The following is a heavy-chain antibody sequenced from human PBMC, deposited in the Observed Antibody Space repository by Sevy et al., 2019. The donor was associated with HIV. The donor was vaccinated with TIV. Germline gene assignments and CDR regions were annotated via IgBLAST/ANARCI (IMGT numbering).Heavy chain of an antibody. J-gene: IGHJ4*02. D-gene: IGHD5-18*01. CDR1: GGSISSYY. Sequence: SETSLTCTVSGGSISSYYWNWIRQAPGKGLEWIGYIYYSGATNYNPSLKTRATISVETSNNQFSLRLTSVTAADTAVYFCARGIYSYGYWREFDYWGQGTLVTVSS. V-gene: IGHV4-59*01. CDR2: IYYSGAT. CDR3: ARGIYSYGYWREFDY.